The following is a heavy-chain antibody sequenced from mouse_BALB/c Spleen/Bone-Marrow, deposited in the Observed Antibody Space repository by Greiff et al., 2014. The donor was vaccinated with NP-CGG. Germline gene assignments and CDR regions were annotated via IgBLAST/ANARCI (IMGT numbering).Heavy chain of an antibody. J-gene: IGHJ1*01. CDR2: IWAGGST. CDR3: ARVYLWYFDV. V-gene: IGHV2-9*02. Sequence: VNLVESGPGLVAPSQSLSITCTVSGFSLTSYGVHWVRQPPGKGLEWLGVIWAGGSTNYNPALMSRLGISKDNSKSQVFLKMNSLQAEDTAMYCCARVYLWYFDVWGAGTTVTVSS. CDR1: GFSLTSYG. D-gene: IGHD2-3*01.